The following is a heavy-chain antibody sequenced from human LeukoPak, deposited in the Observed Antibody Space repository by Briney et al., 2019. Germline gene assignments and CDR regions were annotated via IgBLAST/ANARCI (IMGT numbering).Heavy chain of an antibody. D-gene: IGHD6-13*01. V-gene: IGHV3-11*01. J-gene: IGHJ4*02. Sequence: GGSLRLSCAAFGFTFSDYYMSWIRQAPGKGLEWVSYISSSGSTIYYADSVKGRFTISRDNAKNSLYLQMNSLRAEDTAVYYCARQSIAAAGIVDYWGQGTLVTVSS. CDR2: ISSSGSTI. CDR3: ARQSIAAAGIVDY. CDR1: GFTFSDYY.